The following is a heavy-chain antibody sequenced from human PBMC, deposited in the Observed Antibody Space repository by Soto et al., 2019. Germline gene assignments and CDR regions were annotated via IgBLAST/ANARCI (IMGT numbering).Heavy chain of an antibody. D-gene: IGHD6-25*01. CDR2: INPILDST. J-gene: IGHJ4*02. V-gene: IGHV1-69*09. Sequence: QEQVVQSGPAMKEPGSSVKVSCRASGIMSSGYGFSWVRQAPGQGLEWVGMINPILDSTHYAQNSQGRVSLSVDKSRDTAYLEVTSLRLEDTAIYFCATMKRARLDSWGRGTVVTVSS. CDR3: ATMKRARLDS. CDR1: GIMSSGYG.